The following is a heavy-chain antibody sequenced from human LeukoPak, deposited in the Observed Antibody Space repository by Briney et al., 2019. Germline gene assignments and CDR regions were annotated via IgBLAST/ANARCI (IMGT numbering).Heavy chain of an antibody. Sequence: WASVKVSCKASGYPFSDYYIHWVRQAPGQGLEWMGWINPNSGGTNYAQKFQGRVTMTRDTSISTAYMELSRLRSDDTAVYYCARDLFGNVDTASPAGIYWGQGTLVTVSS. V-gene: IGHV1-2*02. CDR1: GYPFSDYY. D-gene: IGHD5-18*01. CDR2: INPNSGGT. J-gene: IGHJ4*02. CDR3: ARDLFGNVDTASPAGIY.